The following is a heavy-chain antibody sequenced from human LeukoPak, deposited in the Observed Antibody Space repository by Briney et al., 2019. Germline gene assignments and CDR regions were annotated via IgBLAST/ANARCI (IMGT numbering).Heavy chain of an antibody. J-gene: IGHJ4*02. V-gene: IGHV3-53*01. CDR2: IYSNGNT. CDR3: ASAAGPFDN. Sequence: GGSLRLSCAASGFSVRSNYMSWVRQAPGKGLEWVSNIYSNGNTDYADSVKGRFTISRDNSKNTLYLQMNSLRVEDTAVYYCASAAGPFDNWGQGTLVTVSS. CDR1: GFSVRSNY. D-gene: IGHD6-13*01.